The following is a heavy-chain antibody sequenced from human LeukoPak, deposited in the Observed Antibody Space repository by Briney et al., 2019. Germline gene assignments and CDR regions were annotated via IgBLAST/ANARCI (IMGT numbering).Heavy chain of an antibody. D-gene: IGHD3-16*02. V-gene: IGHV3-15*01. CDR3: TTVVVLRLGELSKVDY. J-gene: IGHJ4*02. CDR2: IKSKTDGGTT. Sequence: GGSLRLSCAASGFTFSNAWMSWVRQAPGKGLEWVGRIKSKTDGGTTDYAAPVKGRFTISRDDSKNTLYLQMNSLRTEVTAVYYCTTVVVLRLGELSKVDYWGQGTLVTVSS. CDR1: GFTFSNAW.